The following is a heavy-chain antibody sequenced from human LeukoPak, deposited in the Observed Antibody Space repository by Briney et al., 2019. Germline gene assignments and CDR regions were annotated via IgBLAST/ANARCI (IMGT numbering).Heavy chain of an antibody. J-gene: IGHJ4*02. D-gene: IGHD3-9*01. CDR2: IDPSDSYT. Sequence: GGPLQISCQGSGSIFTSYWISGGRQLPGKGLEWMGRIDPSDSYTNHSPSFQGHVTISVDKSINTAYLQWSSLKASDTAMYYFARLEYFADYWGQGTLVTVSS. CDR3: ARLEYFADY. CDR1: GSIFTSYW. V-gene: IGHV5-10-1*01.